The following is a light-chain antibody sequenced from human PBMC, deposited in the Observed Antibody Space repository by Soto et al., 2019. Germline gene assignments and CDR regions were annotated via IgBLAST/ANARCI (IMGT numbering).Light chain of an antibody. V-gene: IGKV3-20*01. CDR1: QSVASNF. Sequence: EIVLTQSPGTLSLSPGERATLSCRASQSVASNFLAWYQQKPGRAPRLLIYGSSIRATGIPDRFSGSGSGTDFTLTVSRLEPEDFAVYYCQQYGSSPVYSFGQGTKLDIK. J-gene: IGKJ2*03. CDR2: GSS. CDR3: QQYGSSPVYS.